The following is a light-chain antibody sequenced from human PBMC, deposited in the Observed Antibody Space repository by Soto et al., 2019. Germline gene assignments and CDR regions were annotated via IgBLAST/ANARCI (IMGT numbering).Light chain of an antibody. J-gene: IGKJ1*01. CDR3: LQDYTYPRT. CDR2: ASS. CDR1: QGSRND. V-gene: IGKV1-6*01. Sequence: AIQMTQSPSSLSASVGDRGNITCRASQGSRNDLAWYQQRPGAAPKLLIFASSNLQTGVPSRFRRSGSGTDFNLTISSLLPDDFATYYCLQDYTYPRTFGQGTKVQI.